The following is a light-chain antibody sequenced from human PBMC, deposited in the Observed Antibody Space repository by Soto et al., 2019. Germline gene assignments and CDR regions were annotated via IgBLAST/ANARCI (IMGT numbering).Light chain of an antibody. V-gene: IGLV2-14*03. CDR2: DVS. Sequence: QSALTQPASVSGSPGQSITVSCTGTSSDIGSYDYVSWYQQHPGKVPKLIIYDVSNRPSGVSNRFSGSKSGNTASLTISGLQAEDEADYYCTSFTTAYNHVFGSGTKLTVL. CDR1: SSDIGSYDY. J-gene: IGLJ1*01. CDR3: TSFTTAYNHV.